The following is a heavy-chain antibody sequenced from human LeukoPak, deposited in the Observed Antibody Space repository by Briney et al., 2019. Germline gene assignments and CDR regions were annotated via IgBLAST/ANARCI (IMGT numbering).Heavy chain of an antibody. CDR2: ISSNGGST. Sequence: GGSLRLSCAASGFTFSSYTMNWVRQAPGKGLEYISAISSNGGSTYYADSVKGRFTISRDNSRNTLYLQMSSLRAEDTAVYYCVKGQATGTTLYSYYYHGMDVWGQGTTVTVSS. CDR1: GFTFSSYT. D-gene: IGHD1-7*01. J-gene: IGHJ6*02. V-gene: IGHV3-64D*09. CDR3: VKGQATGTTLYSYYYHGMDV.